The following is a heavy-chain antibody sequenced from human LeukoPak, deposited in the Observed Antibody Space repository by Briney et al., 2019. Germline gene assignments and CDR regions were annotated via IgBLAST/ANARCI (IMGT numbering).Heavy chain of an antibody. J-gene: IGHJ4*02. V-gene: IGHV4-59*01. CDR2: IYYTGST. Sequence: SETLSLTCTVSGGSISSYYWSWIRQPPGKRLEWIGYIYYTGSTNYNPSLKSRVTISVDMSKNQFSLKLSSVTAADTAVYYCARGPYVTMTPVVIPYYFDYWGQGTLVTVSS. CDR1: GGSISSYY. D-gene: IGHD3-22*01. CDR3: ARGPYVTMTPVVIPYYFDY.